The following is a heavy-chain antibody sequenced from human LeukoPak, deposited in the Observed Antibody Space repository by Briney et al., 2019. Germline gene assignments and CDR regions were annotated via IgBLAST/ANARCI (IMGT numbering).Heavy chain of an antibody. J-gene: IGHJ3*02. CDR3: AKDGPGNWNYGPHAFHI. Sequence: GGSLRLSCAASGFTFSSYGMHWVRQAPGKGLEWVAVIWYDGSNKYYADSVKGRFTISRDNSKNTLYLQMNSLRAEDTAVYYCAKDGPGNWNYGPHAFHICGHGTMVTVSS. CDR2: IWYDGSNK. V-gene: IGHV3-33*06. CDR1: GFTFSSYG. D-gene: IGHD1-7*01.